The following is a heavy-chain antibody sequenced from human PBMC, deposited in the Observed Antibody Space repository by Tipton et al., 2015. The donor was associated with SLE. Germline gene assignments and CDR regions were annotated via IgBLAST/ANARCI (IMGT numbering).Heavy chain of an antibody. CDR1: GGSISSYY. D-gene: IGHD3-10*01. J-gene: IGHJ4*02. CDR2: IYYSGST. V-gene: IGHV4-59*01. Sequence: TLSLTCTVSGGSISSYYWSWIRQPPGKGLEWIGYIYYSGSTNYNPSLKSRVTISVDTSKNQFSLKLSSVTAADTAVYYCARVWFGELLAFFDYWGQGTLVTVSS. CDR3: ARVWFGELLAFFDY.